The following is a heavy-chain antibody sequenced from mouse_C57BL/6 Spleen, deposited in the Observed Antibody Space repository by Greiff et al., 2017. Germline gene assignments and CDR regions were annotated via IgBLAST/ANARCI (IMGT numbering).Heavy chain of an antibody. CDR2: IDPSDSYT. V-gene: IGHV1-59*01. CDR1: GYTFTSYW. Sequence: QVQLQQPGAELVRPGPSVKLSCKASGYTFTSYWMHWVKQRPGQGLEWIGVIDPSDSYTNYNQKFKGKATLTVDTSSSTAYMQLSSLTSEDSAVYYCASYYYGRDYAMDYWGQGTSVTVSS. J-gene: IGHJ4*01. CDR3: ASYYYGRDYAMDY. D-gene: IGHD1-1*01.